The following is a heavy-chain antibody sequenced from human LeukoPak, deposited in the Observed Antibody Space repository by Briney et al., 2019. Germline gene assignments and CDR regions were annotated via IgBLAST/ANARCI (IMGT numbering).Heavy chain of an antibody. J-gene: IGHJ4*02. Sequence: PGGSPRLSCAASGFTISLYSMTWVRQAPGKGLEWVANIAPDGSTQNYVDSLEGRFTISRDNPKNSLYLQMHSLRAEDAAVYYCARVIGGAIDHWGQGTLVTVSS. V-gene: IGHV3-7*01. CDR3: ARVIGGAIDH. CDR2: IAPDGSTQ. D-gene: IGHD1-26*01. CDR1: GFTISLYS.